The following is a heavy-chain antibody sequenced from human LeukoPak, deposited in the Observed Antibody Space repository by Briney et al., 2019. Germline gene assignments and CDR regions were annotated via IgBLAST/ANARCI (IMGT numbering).Heavy chain of an antibody. J-gene: IGHJ6*02. D-gene: IGHD1-1*01. Sequence: GGSLRLSCAASGFTVSSNYMSWVRQAPGEGLEWVSVIYSGGSTYYADSVKGRFTISRDNSKNTLYLQMNSLRAEDTAVYYCARDAGNWNVYYYYGMDVWGQGTTVTVSS. V-gene: IGHV3-66*01. CDR2: IYSGGST. CDR3: ARDAGNWNVYYYYGMDV. CDR1: GFTVSSNY.